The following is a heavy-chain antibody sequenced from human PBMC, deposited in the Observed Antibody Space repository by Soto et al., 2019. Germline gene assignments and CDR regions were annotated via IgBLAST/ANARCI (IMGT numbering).Heavy chain of an antibody. D-gene: IGHD6-6*01. Sequence: GGSLRLSCAASGFTFSSYSMNWVRQAPGKGLEWVSSISSSSSYIYYADSVKGRFTISRDNAKNSLYLQMNSLRAEDTAVYYCARGPPSSYYFDYWGQGTLVTVSS. CDR2: ISSSSSYI. V-gene: IGHV3-21*01. CDR1: GFTFSSYS. J-gene: IGHJ4*02. CDR3: ARGPPSSYYFDY.